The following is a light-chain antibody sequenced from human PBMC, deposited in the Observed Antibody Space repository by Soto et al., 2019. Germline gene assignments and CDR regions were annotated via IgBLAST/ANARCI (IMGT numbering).Light chain of an antibody. V-gene: IGKV3-20*01. Sequence: EIVLTQSPGTLSLSPGERATLSCRASESVSDNYLAWYQQRSGQAPRLVIYGASSRARAVPDRFSGSGSGADFPLTISRLEPEDFAVYYCQQYGSSPLTFGGGTKVEIK. CDR2: GAS. CDR1: ESVSDNY. CDR3: QQYGSSPLT. J-gene: IGKJ4*01.